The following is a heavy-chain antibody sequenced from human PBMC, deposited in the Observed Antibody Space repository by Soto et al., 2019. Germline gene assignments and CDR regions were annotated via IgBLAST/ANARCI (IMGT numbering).Heavy chain of an antibody. J-gene: IGHJ5*02. Sequence: PGGSLRLSCAASGFTFSSYAMNWVRQAPGKGLEWVSGITGSGAGSYYSDSVKGRFTISRDNSKNTLYLQMNSLRAEDTAVYYCAKAYSLRWPNDWFDPWGQGT. V-gene: IGHV3-23*01. D-gene: IGHD1-26*01. CDR3: AKAYSLRWPNDWFDP. CDR2: ITGSGAGS. CDR1: GFTFSSYA.